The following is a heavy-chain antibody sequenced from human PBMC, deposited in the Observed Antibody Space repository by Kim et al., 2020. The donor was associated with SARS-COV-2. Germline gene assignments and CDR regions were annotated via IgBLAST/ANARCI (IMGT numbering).Heavy chain of an antibody. CDR3: AREEGFGESDTATLDY. D-gene: IGHD3-10*01. Sequence: GGSLRLSCAASGFTFSSYWMSWVRQAPGKGLEWVANIKQDGSEKYYVDSVKGRFTISRDNAKNSLYLQMNSLRAEDTAVYYCAREEGFGESDTATLDYWGQGTLVTVSS. V-gene: IGHV3-7*01. J-gene: IGHJ4*02. CDR2: IKQDGSEK. CDR1: GFTFSSYW.